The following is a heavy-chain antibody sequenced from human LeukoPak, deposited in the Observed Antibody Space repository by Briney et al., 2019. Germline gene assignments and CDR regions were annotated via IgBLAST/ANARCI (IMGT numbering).Heavy chain of an antibody. D-gene: IGHD4-17*01. CDR1: GFTFDDYA. Sequence: GRSLRLSCAASGFTFDDYAMHWVRQAPGKGLEWVSSISTSSSYIYYADSVKGRFTSSRDNAKNSLYLQMNSLRAEDTAVYYCARDSATVTSTSSWFDPWGQGTLVTVSS. CDR2: ISTSSSYI. CDR3: ARDSATVTSTSSWFDP. V-gene: IGHV3-21*01. J-gene: IGHJ5*02.